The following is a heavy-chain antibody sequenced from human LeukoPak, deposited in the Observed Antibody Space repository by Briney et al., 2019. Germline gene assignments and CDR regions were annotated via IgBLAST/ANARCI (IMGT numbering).Heavy chain of an antibody. CDR1: GYSISSGYY. D-gene: IGHD3-3*01. J-gene: IGHJ4*02. V-gene: IGHV4-38-2*02. CDR2: INHSGST. CDR3: AGGAPITIFGVVIRRVVCYFDY. Sequence: SETLSLTCTVSGYSISSGYYWSWIRQPPGKGLEWIGEINHSGSTNYNPSLKSRVTISVDTSKNQFSLKLSSVTAADTAVYYCAGGAPITIFGVVIRRVVCYFDYWGQGTLVTVSS.